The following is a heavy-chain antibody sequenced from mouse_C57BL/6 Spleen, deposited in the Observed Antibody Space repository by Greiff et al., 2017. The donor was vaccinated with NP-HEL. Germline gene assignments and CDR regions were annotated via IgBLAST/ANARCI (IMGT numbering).Heavy chain of an antibody. D-gene: IGHD1-1*02. J-gene: IGHJ3*01. V-gene: IGHV5-4*01. CDR3: AREGG. CDR1: GFTFSSYA. Sequence: EVKLVESGGGLVKPGGSLKLSCAASGFTFSSYAMSWVHQTPEKRLEWVATISDGGSYTYYPDNVKGRFTISRDNAKNNLYLQMSHLKSEDTAMYYCAREGGWGQGTLVTVSA. CDR2: ISDGGSYT.